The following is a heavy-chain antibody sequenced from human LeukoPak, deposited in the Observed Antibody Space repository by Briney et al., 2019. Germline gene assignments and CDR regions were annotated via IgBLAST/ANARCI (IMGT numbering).Heavy chain of an antibody. V-gene: IGHV3-7*03. CDR3: ASSYAYCGRDRCAL. Sequence: GGSLRLSCAASGLTFSDYWMSWVRQAPGKGLEWVSDIKPDGGHQNYVDSVKGRFTISRDNAKNSLYLQMNSLRAEDTAIYYCASSYAYCGRDRCALGGQGTPVTVSS. CDR1: GLTFSDYW. J-gene: IGHJ4*02. D-gene: IGHD2-21*01. CDR2: IKPDGGHQ.